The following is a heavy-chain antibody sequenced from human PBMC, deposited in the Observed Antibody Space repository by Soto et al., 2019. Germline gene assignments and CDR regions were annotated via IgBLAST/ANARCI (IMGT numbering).Heavy chain of an antibody. D-gene: IGHD2-2*01. CDR1: GFTFSSYS. Sequence: DVRLLESGGGLVQPGGSLRLSCAASGFTFSSYSMSWVRQAPGKGLEWVSTIGTSASTYYGDSVRGRFTISRDNSRNTLYLQMNSLRAEDTAVYYCAALSRYCTSSNCDWGQGPLVTVSS. CDR3: AALSRYCTSSNCD. CDR2: IGTSAST. J-gene: IGHJ4*02. V-gene: IGHV3-23*01.